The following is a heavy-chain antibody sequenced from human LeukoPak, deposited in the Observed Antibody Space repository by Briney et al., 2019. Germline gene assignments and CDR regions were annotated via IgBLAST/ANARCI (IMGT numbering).Heavy chain of an antibody. CDR2: IYYSGST. J-gene: IGHJ3*02. V-gene: IGHV4-31*03. D-gene: IGHD6-13*01. CDR3: ARDYLRGYSSSPDAFDI. Sequence: PSETLSLTCTVSGGSISSGGYYWRWLRQHPGKGLEWIGYIYYSGSTYYNPSLKSRVTISVDTSKNQFSLKLSSVTAADTAVYYCARDYLRGYSSSPDAFDIWGQGTMVTVSS. CDR1: GGSISSGGYY.